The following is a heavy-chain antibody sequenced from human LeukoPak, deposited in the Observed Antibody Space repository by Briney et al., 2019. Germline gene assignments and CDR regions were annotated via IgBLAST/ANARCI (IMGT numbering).Heavy chain of an antibody. CDR2: IIPILGIA. D-gene: IGHD1-1*01. Sequence: GASVKVSCKASGGTFSSYAISWVRQAPGQGLEWMGRIIPILGIANYAQKFQGRVTITADKSTITAYMELSSLRSEDTAVYYCARAGENNWDEYYFDYWGQGTLVTVSS. J-gene: IGHJ4*02. V-gene: IGHV1-69*04. CDR1: GGTFSSYA. CDR3: ARAGENNWDEYYFDY.